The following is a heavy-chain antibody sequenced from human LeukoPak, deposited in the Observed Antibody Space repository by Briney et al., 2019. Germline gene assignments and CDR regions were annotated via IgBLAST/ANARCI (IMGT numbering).Heavy chain of an antibody. CDR3: ARVQSRLLDY. V-gene: IGHV4-30-4*08. D-gene: IGHD3-3*01. Sequence: SETLSLTCTVSGGSISSGDYYWSWIRQPPGKGLEWIGYIYYSGSTYYNPSLKSRVTISVDTSKNQFSLKLSSVTVADTAVYYCARVQSRLLDYWGQGTLVTVSS. CDR2: IYYSGST. CDR1: GGSISSGDYY. J-gene: IGHJ4*02.